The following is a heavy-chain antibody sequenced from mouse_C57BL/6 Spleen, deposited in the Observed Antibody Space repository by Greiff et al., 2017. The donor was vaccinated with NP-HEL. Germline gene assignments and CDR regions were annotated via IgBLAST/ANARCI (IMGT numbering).Heavy chain of an antibody. V-gene: IGHV1-61*01. J-gene: IGHJ1*03. CDR2: IYPSDSET. CDR1: GYTFTSYW. Sequence: QVQLQQPGAELVRPGSSVKLSCKASGYTFTSYWMDWVKQRPGQGLEWIGNIYPSDSETHYNQKFKDKATLTVDKSSSTAYMQLSSLTSEDSAVFYCARGTPGDWYFEVWGTGTTVTVSS. CDR3: ARGTPGDWYFEV.